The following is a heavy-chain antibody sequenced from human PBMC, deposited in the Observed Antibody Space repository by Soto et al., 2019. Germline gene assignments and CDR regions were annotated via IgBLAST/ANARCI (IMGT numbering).Heavy chain of an antibody. D-gene: IGHD3-22*01. J-gene: IGHJ4*02. CDR2: IYYSGST. V-gene: IGHV4-31*11. CDR1: GGSISSGGYY. CDR3: ARHNDDSSGYYFSGFDY. Sequence: SETLSLTCAVSGGSISSGGYYWSWIRQHPGKGLEWIGYIYYSGSTYYNPSLKSRVTISVDTSKNQFSLKLSSVTAADTAVYYCARHNDDSSGYYFSGFDYWGQGTLVTVSS.